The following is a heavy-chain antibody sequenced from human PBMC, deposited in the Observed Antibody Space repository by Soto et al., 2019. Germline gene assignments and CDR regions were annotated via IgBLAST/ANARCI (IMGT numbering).Heavy chain of an antibody. CDR2: ISSSSSYI. D-gene: IGHD2-2*01. CDR3: ARGGCSSTSCYGEEYYFDY. J-gene: IGHJ4*02. Sequence: PGGSLRLSCAASGFTFSNAWMSWVRQAPGKGLEWVSSISSSSSYIYYADSVKGRFTISRDNAKNSLYLQMNSLRAEDTAVYYCARGGCSSTSCYGEEYYFDYWGQGTLVTVSS. V-gene: IGHV3-21*01. CDR1: GFTFSNAW.